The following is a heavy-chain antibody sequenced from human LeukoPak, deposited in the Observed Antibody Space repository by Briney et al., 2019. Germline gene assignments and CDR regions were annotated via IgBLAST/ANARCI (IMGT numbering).Heavy chain of an antibody. D-gene: IGHD1-26*01. CDR2: ISGSGGST. V-gene: IGHV3-23*01. CDR3: ARAHYSGNYGDFDY. J-gene: IGHJ4*02. Sequence: GGSLRLSCAASGFTFSNYAMSWVRQAPGKGLEWVSAISGSGGSTYSAESVRGRFTISRDKSKNTVYLQMNSLRVEDTAVYYCARAHYSGNYGDFDYWGQGTLVTVSS. CDR1: GFTFSNYA.